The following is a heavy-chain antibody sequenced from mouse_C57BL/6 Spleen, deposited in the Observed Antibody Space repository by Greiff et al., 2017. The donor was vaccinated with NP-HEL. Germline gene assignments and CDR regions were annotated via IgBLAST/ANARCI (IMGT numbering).Heavy chain of an antibody. CDR3: AMLYYYGSSHWYFDV. CDR1: GFTFSDYG. J-gene: IGHJ1*03. CDR2: ISSGSSTI. Sequence: EVQGVESGGGLVKPGGSLKLSCAASGFTFSDYGMHWVRQAPEKGLEWVAYISSGSSTIYYADTVQGRFTISRDNAKNARFLQMTSLRSEDTAMYYCAMLYYYGSSHWYFDVWGTGTTVTVSS. D-gene: IGHD1-1*01. V-gene: IGHV5-17*01.